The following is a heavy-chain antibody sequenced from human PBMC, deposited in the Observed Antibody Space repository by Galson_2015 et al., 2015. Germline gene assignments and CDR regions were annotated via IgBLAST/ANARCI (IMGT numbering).Heavy chain of an antibody. Sequence: SVKVSCKASGGSFNIYATSWVRQAPGQGLQWMGGIIPIFGTPNYAQKFQGRVTITADKSTNTAYMELRGLRSEDTAVYYCARASQDCTGSSCPYTYWGQGTLVTVSS. D-gene: IGHD2-8*02. CDR3: ARASQDCTGSSCPYTY. J-gene: IGHJ4*02. CDR1: GGSFNIYA. V-gene: IGHV1-69*06. CDR2: IIPIFGTP.